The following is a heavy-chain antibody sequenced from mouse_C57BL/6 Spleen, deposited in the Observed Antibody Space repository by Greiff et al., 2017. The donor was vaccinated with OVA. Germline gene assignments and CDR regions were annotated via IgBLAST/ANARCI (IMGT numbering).Heavy chain of an antibody. CDR1: GYTFTDYY. CDR3: ARESSGRFAY. Sequence: QVQLKQSGAELVRPGASVKLSCKASGYTFTDYYINWVKQRPGQGLEWIARIYPGSGNTYYNEKFKGKATLTAEKSSSTASMQLSSLTSEDSAVYFCARESSGRFAYWGQGTLVTVSA. V-gene: IGHV1-76*01. J-gene: IGHJ3*01. D-gene: IGHD3-2*02. CDR2: IYPGSGNT.